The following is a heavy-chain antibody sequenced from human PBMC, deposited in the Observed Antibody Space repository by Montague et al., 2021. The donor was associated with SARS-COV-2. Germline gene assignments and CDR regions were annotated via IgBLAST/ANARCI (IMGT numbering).Heavy chain of an antibody. CDR1: GFTFSSYA. J-gene: IGHJ4*02. V-gene: IGHV3-23*03. D-gene: IGHD3-3*01. Sequence: SLRLSCAASGFTFSSYAMSWVRQAPGKGLEWVSVIYSGGSSTHYADSVKGRFTISRDNSKNTLYLQMNSLRAEDTAVYYCAKDPHYDFWSGYYFDYWGQGTLVTVSS. CDR2: IYSGGSST. CDR3: AKDPHYDFWSGYYFDY.